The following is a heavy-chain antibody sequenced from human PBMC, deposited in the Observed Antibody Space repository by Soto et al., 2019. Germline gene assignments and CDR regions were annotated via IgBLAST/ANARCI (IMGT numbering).Heavy chain of an antibody. D-gene: IGHD6-13*01. CDR1: GDSISSSAYY. CDR2: VYASGST. CDR3: ARHSQGIAAAGDY. Sequence: QLQLQESGPGLVKPSETLSLTCTVSGDSISSSAYYWGWIRQPPGKGLEWIGSVYASGSTFYNPSLNSRGTISVDTSKNQFSLKLSSVTAADTAVYYCARHSQGIAAAGDYWGQGTLVTVSS. V-gene: IGHV4-39*01. J-gene: IGHJ4*02.